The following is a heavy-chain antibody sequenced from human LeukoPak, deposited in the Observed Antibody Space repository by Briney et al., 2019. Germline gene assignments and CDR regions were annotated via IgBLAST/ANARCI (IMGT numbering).Heavy chain of an antibody. CDR3: ATIRFFDPPYILNWVDWFDP. CDR2: INPSDGAT. Sequence: ASVKVSCKASGYSFTMYYIHWVRQAPGQGLEWMGMINPSDGATTYAQRFQGRLTMARDMSPTTVYMDLRSLRSEDTAVYYCATIRFFDPPYILNWVDWFDPGGQGTLVTVSS. V-gene: IGHV1-46*01. J-gene: IGHJ5*02. D-gene: IGHD3-9*01. CDR1: GYSFTMYY.